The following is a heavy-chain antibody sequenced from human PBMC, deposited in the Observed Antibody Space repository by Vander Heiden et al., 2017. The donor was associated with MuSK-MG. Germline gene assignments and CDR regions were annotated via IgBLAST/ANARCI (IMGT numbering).Heavy chain of an antibody. J-gene: IGHJ5*02. Sequence: EVQLVESGGGLVQPGGSLRLSCAASGFTFRSYSMNWVRQAPGKGLEWVSYIRSSSSTIYYADSVKGRFTISRDNAKNSLYLQMNSLRAEDTAVYYCARTTYYYDSSGYYLSWFDPWGQGTLVTVSS. V-gene: IGHV3-48*01. CDR1: GFTFRSYS. CDR3: ARTTYYYDSSGYYLSWFDP. D-gene: IGHD3-22*01. CDR2: IRSSSSTI.